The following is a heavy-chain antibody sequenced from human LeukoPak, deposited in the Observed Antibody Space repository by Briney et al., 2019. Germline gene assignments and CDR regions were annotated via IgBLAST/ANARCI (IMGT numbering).Heavy chain of an antibody. CDR1: GYTFTSYA. V-gene: IGHV1-69*13. CDR3: ARGYSGSSWTEDY. CDR2: IIPIFGTA. D-gene: IGHD1-26*01. Sequence: SVKVSCKASGYTFTSYAISWVRQAPGQGLEWMGGIIPIFGTANYAQKFQGRVTITADESTSTAYMELSSLRSEGTAVYYCARGYSGSSWTEDYWGQGTLVTVSS. J-gene: IGHJ4*02.